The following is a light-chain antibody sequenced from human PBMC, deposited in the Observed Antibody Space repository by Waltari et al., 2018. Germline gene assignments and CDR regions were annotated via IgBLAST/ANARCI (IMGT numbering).Light chain of an antibody. V-gene: IGKV3-20*01. Sequence: EIVLTQSPGTLSLSPGDRTTLSCKASQSVTRASLAWYQQKAGQAPRLLIYDASTRATGIPDRFSGSGSGTVFTLTISRLEPEDFAMYYCQQHVRSPCTFGPRDQSG. CDR3: QQHVRSPCT. J-gene: IGKJ3*01. CDR2: DAS. CDR1: QSVTRAS.